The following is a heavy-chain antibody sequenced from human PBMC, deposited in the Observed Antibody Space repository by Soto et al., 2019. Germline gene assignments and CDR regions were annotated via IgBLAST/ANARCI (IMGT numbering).Heavy chain of an antibody. CDR3: AKDLSSSWYGRGYGMDV. V-gene: IGHV3-9*01. Sequence: EVQLVESGGGLVQPGRSLRLSCAASGFTFDDYAMHWVRQAPGKGLEWVSGISWNSGSIGYADSVKGRFTISRDNAKNSLYLQMNSLRAEDTALYYCAKDLSSSWYGRGYGMDVWGQGTTVTVSS. J-gene: IGHJ6*02. D-gene: IGHD6-13*01. CDR1: GFTFDDYA. CDR2: ISWNSGSI.